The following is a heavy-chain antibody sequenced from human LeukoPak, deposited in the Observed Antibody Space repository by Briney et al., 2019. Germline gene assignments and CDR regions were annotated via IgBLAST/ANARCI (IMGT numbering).Heavy chain of an antibody. D-gene: IGHD6-13*01. Sequence: GASVKVSCKASGYTFTGYYMHWVRQAPGQGLEWMGWINPNSGGTNYAQKFQGRVTMTRDTSISTAYMELSRLRSDDTAVYYCARHLDSSSEGYFDYWGQGTLVTVSS. J-gene: IGHJ4*02. CDR3: ARHLDSSSEGYFDY. CDR1: GYTFTGYY. CDR2: INPNSGGT. V-gene: IGHV1-2*02.